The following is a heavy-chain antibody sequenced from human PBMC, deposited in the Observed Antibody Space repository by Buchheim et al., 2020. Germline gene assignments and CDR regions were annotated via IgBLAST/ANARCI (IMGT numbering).Heavy chain of an antibody. D-gene: IGHD3-22*01. CDR2: ISFDGSSD. CDR3: AKDRDSTGWLDFAFDY. V-gene: IGHV3-30*18. J-gene: IGHJ4*02. CDR1: GFTFSSYG. Sequence: QVQLVESGGGVVQPGRSLRLSCAASGFTFSSYGIHWVRQAPGKGLEWVAVISFDGSSDDYADSVKGRFTISRDNSKNMVYLQMNGLSTEDTAVYYCAKDRDSTGWLDFAFDYWGQGT.